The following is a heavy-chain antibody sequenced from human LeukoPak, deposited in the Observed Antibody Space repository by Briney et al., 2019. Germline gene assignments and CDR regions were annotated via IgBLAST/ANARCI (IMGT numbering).Heavy chain of an antibody. CDR2: IYYSGST. D-gene: IGHD2-15*01. Sequence: PSETLSLTCTVSGGSISSYNWGWIRQSPGKGLEWIGNIYYSGSTKYNPSLKSRVTISVDTSKNQFPLKLSSVTAADTAVYYCVRDCSGGSCYYNWGQGTLVTVSS. CDR3: VRDCSGGSCYYN. V-gene: IGHV4-59*01. CDR1: GGSISSYN. J-gene: IGHJ4*02.